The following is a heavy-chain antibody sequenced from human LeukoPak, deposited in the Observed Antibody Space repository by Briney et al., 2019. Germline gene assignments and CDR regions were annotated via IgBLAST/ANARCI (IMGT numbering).Heavy chain of an antibody. D-gene: IGHD3-10*01. CDR2: IYTSGST. V-gene: IGHV4-61*02. J-gene: IGHJ4*02. CDR3: AGGVGELLDY. Sequence: SETLSLTCTVSGGSISSGSYYWSWIRQPAGKGLEWIGRIYTSGSTNYNPSLKSRVTISVDTSKNQFSLKLSSVTAADTAVYYCAGGVGELLDYWGQGTLVTVSS. CDR1: GGSISSGSYY.